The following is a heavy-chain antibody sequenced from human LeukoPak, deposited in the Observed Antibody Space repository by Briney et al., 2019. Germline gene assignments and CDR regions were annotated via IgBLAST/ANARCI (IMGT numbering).Heavy chain of an antibody. Sequence: PSETLSLTCAVYGGSFSGYYWSWVRQAPGKGLEWVSIIYSGGSTYYADSVKGRFTISRDNSKNTLYLQMNSLRAEDTAVYYCARDTKNWGQGTLVTVSS. CDR1: GGSFSGYY. CDR2: IYSGGST. CDR3: ARDTKN. D-gene: IGHD1-1*01. J-gene: IGHJ4*02. V-gene: IGHV3-53*01.